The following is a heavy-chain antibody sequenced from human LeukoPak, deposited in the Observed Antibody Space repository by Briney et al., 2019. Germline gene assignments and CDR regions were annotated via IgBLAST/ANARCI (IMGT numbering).Heavy chain of an antibody. J-gene: IGHJ4*02. CDR1: GGSFSGYY. Sequence: PSETLSLTCAVYGGSFSGYYWSWIRQPPGKGLEWIGEINHSGSTNYNPSLKSRVTISVDTSKNQFSLKLSSVTAADTAVYYCARRAITMIVVVRYYFDYWGQGTLVTVSS. CDR3: ARRAITMIVVVRYYFDY. D-gene: IGHD3-22*01. V-gene: IGHV4-34*01. CDR2: INHSGST.